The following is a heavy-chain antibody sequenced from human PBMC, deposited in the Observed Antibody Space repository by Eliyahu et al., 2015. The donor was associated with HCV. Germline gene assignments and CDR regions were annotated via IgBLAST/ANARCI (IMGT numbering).Heavy chain of an antibody. J-gene: IGHJ4*02. V-gene: IGHV3-11*01. CDR2: ISESGRTT. D-gene: IGHD3/OR15-3a*01. CDR3: ARSLDTNGWSRFGPHFDY. Sequence: QVQLVESGGGLVKPGGSLRLSCAASGFXFSDYYMTWIRQAPGKGLGWLSYISESGRTTFYADSVKGRFTVSRDNAKNSLYLHMNSLGVEDTAVFYCARSLDTNGWSRFGPHFDYWGQGILVTVSS. CDR1: GFXFSDYY.